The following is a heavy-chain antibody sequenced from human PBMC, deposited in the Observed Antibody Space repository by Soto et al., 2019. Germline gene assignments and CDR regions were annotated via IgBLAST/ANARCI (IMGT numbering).Heavy chain of an antibody. Sequence: GGSLRLSCAASGVTFSSYGMHWVRQAPGKGLEWVAVIWYDGSNKYYADSVKGRFTISRDNSKNTLYLQMNSLRAEDTAVYYCARDTPWRLGYDYWGQGTLVTVSS. CDR1: GVTFSSYG. CDR3: ARDTPWRLGYDY. J-gene: IGHJ4*02. CDR2: IWYDGSNK. V-gene: IGHV3-33*01. D-gene: IGHD2-21*02.